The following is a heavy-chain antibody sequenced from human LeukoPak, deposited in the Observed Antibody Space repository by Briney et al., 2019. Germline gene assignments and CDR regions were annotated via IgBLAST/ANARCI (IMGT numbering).Heavy chain of an antibody. CDR3: ARDDGQGEARNAFDV. J-gene: IGHJ3*01. D-gene: IGHD3-16*01. CDR1: GFTFSSYA. Sequence: GGSLTLSCAASGFTFSSYAMHWPRHAPGKGLEGVAVISYGGSNKYYADCVKGRFTVSRDNAKNSLFLQMNSLRDEDTAVYYCARDDGQGEARNAFDVWGQGTMVTVSS. CDR2: ISYGGSNK. V-gene: IGHV3-30-3*01.